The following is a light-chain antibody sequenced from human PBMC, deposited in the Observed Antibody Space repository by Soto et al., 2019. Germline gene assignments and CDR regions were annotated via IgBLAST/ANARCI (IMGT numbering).Light chain of an antibody. J-gene: IGLJ1*01. CDR1: SSDVGSYNR. CDR2: DVN. V-gene: IGLV2-18*02. CDR3: SSYTICSTYV. Sequence: QSVLTQPPSVSGSPGQSVAISCTGTSSDVGSYNRVSWYQQLPGTAPKLMIYDVNNRPSGVPDRFSGSKSGNTASLTISGLQAEDEADYYCSSYTICSTYVFGPGTKVTVL.